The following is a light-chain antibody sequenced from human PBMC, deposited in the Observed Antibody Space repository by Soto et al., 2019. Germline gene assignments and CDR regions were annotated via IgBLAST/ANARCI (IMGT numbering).Light chain of an antibody. J-gene: IGKJ4*01. Sequence: EIVLTQSPATLSLSPGESATLSCRASQSISTYLAWYQQKPGQAPRLLIYDASNRATGIPARFSGIGSGTDFTLTISSLEPEDFAVYYGQQRSSWLTFGGGTKVESK. CDR2: DAS. V-gene: IGKV3-11*01. CDR3: QQRSSWLT. CDR1: QSISTY.